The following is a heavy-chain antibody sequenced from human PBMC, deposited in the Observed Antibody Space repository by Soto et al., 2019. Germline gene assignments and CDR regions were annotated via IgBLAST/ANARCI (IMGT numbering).Heavy chain of an antibody. CDR2: ISAYNGNT. Sequence: GASVKVSCKASGYTFTSYGISWVRQAPGQGLEWMGWISAYNGNTNYAQKLQGRVTMTTDTSTSTAYMELRSLRSDDTAVYYCARAGASIAARNYYYGMDVRGQGTTVTVSS. CDR1: GYTFTSYG. J-gene: IGHJ6*02. D-gene: IGHD6-6*01. CDR3: ARAGASIAARNYYYGMDV. V-gene: IGHV1-18*04.